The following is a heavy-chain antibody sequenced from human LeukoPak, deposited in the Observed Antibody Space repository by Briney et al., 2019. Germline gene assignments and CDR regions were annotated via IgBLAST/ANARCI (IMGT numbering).Heavy chain of an antibody. Sequence: SGTLSLTCAVSGGSISSGGYYWSWIRQHPGKGLEWIGYIYYSGSTYYNPSLKSRVTISVDTSKNQFSLKLSSVTAADTAVYYCARDPRAVAGFDYWGQGTLVTVSS. J-gene: IGHJ4*02. V-gene: IGHV4-31*11. CDR2: IYYSGST. D-gene: IGHD6-19*01. CDR1: GGSISSGGYY. CDR3: ARDPRAVAGFDY.